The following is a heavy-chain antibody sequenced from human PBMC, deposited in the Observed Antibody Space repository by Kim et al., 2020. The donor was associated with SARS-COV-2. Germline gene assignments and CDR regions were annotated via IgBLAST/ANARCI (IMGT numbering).Heavy chain of an antibody. Sequence: SETLSLTCAVYGGSFSGYYWSWIRQPPGKGLEWIGEINHSGSTNYNPSLKSRVTISVDTSKNQFSLKLSAVTAADTAVYYCARDGARWASFDPWGQGTLVTVSS. CDR2: INHSGST. V-gene: IGHV4-34*01. J-gene: IGHJ5*02. CDR1: GGSFSGYY. CDR3: ARDGARWASFDP. D-gene: IGHD4-17*01.